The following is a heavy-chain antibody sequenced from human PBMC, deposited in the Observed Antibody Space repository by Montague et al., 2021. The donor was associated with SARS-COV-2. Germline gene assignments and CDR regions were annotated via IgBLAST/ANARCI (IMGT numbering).Heavy chain of an antibody. CDR2: IEYSGST. CDR3: ARLGLRYFDWLLLGEGYFDY. Sequence: SETLSLTCTVSGDSLSFYFWTWIRQPPGRGLEWIGYIEYSGSTNHNPSLKSRVTISVDTSKNQFSLKLSSVTAADTAVYYCARLGLRYFDWLLLGEGYFDYWGQGTLVTVSS. J-gene: IGHJ4*02. V-gene: IGHV4-59*08. CDR1: GDSLSFYF. D-gene: IGHD3-9*01.